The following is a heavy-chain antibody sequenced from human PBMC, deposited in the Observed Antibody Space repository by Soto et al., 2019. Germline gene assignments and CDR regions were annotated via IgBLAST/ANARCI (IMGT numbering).Heavy chain of an antibody. CDR3: ARDTTSSWTNWFDT. CDR1: GFPFSSYS. CDR2: ISSSSNYI. J-gene: IGHJ5*02. Sequence: PGGSQLLSCASSGFPFSSYSMNWVRQAPGKGLEWVSSISSSSNYIYYADSVKGRFTISRDNAKNSLYLQMNSLRVEDTAVYYCARDTTSSWTNWFDTWGKGTLVNV. D-gene: IGHD6-13*01. V-gene: IGHV3-21*01.